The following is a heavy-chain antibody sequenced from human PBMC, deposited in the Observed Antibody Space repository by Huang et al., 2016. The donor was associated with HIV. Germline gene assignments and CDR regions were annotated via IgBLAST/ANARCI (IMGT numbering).Heavy chain of an antibody. CDR2: ITSSGSNR. CDR1: GFIFSDYY. V-gene: IGHV3-11*04. Sequence: QVQLVESGGDLVKPGGSLRLSCAASGFIFSDYYMIWIRQAPGKGLEEVSYITSSGSNRNYVDSVKGRFTISRDSANDSLFLQIHSLRAEDTAIYYCARMQYSNGWYYFDYWGPGTLVTVSS. J-gene: IGHJ4*02. CDR3: ARMQYSNGWYYFDY. D-gene: IGHD6-19*01.